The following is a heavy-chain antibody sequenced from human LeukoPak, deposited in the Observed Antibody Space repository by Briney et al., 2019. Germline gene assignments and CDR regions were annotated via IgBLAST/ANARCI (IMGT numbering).Heavy chain of an antibody. CDR3: ARGMVGIFDY. J-gene: IGHJ4*02. D-gene: IGHD2-8*01. CDR1: GYTFTSYG. V-gene: IGHV1-8*03. CDR2: MNPNSGNT. Sequence: EASVKVSCKASGYTFTSYGISWVRQATGQGLEWMGWMNPNSGNTGYAQKFQGRVTITRNTSISTAYMELSSLRSEDTAVYYCARGMVGIFDYWGQGTLVTVSS.